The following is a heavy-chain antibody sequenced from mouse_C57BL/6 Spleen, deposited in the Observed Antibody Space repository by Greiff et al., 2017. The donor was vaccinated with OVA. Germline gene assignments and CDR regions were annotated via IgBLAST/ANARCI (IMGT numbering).Heavy chain of an antibody. CDR1: GYSFTGYY. J-gene: IGHJ4*01. D-gene: IGHD1-1*01. CDR2: INPSTGGT. CDR3: ARRDYGSSYAMDY. V-gene: IGHV1-43*01. Sequence: EVQLQQSGPELVKPGASVKISCKASGYSFTGYYMHWVKQSSEKSLEWIGEINPSTGGTSYNQKFKGKATLTVDKSSSTAYMQLKSLTSEDSAVYYCARRDYGSSYAMDYWGQGTSVTVSS.